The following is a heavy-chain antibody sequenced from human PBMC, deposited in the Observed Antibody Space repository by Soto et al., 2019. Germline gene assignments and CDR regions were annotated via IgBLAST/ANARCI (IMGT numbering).Heavy chain of an antibody. CDR1: GGSTSSGGYY. CDR2: IYYSGRT. V-gene: IGHV4-31*01. Sequence: QVQLQESGPGLVKPSQTLSLTCTVSGGSTSSGGYYWSWIRQHPGKGLEWIGYIYYSGRTYYNPSLKRLVSISVDTSKNQFSLKLSSVTAADTAVYYCASALVDTAMVTTWGQGTLVTVSS. D-gene: IGHD5-18*01. CDR3: ASALVDTAMVTT. J-gene: IGHJ5*02.